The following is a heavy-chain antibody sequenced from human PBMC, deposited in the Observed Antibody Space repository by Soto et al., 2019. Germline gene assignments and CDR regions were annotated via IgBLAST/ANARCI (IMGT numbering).Heavy chain of an antibody. Sequence: SDTLSLTCTVSGGSVSSSSYYWGWIRQPPGKGLEWIGSIYYSGSTYYNPSLKSRVTISVDTSKNQFSLKLSSVTAADTAVYYCARLNAGTTYYYYGMDVWGQGTTVT. CDR1: GGSVSSSSYY. D-gene: IGHD1-7*01. V-gene: IGHV4-39*01. CDR2: IYYSGST. CDR3: ARLNAGTTYYYYGMDV. J-gene: IGHJ6*02.